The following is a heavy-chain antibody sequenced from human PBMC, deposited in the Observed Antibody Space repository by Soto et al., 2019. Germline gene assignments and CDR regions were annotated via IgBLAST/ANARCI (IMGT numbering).Heavy chain of an antibody. CDR2: ISAYNGNT. V-gene: IGHV1-18*04. CDR1: GYTFTSYY. CDR3: ARDYSVAGTDY. D-gene: IGHD6-19*01. J-gene: IGHJ4*02. Sequence: ASVKVSCKASGYTFTSYYMHWVRQAPGQGLEWMGWISAYNGNTNYAQKLQGRVTMTTDTSTSTAYMELRSLRSDDTAVYYCARDYSVAGTDYWGQGTLVTVSS.